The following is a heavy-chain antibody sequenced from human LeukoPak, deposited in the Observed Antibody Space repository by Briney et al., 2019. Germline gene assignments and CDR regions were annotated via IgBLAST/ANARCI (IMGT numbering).Heavy chain of an antibody. CDR3: ARGRSSGRYFDL. CDR1: GYTFTGYY. V-gene: IGHV1-2*02. CDR2: INPNSGGT. J-gene: IGHJ2*01. Sequence: ASVKVSCKASGYTFTGYYMHWVRQAPGQGLEWMGWINPNSGGTNYAQKFQGRVTMTRDTSISTAYMELRSLRSDDTAVYYCARGRSSGRYFDLWGRGTLVTVSP. D-gene: IGHD6-19*01.